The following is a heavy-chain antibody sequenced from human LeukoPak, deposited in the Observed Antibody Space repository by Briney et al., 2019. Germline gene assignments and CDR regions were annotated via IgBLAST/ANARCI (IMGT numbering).Heavy chain of an antibody. CDR3: VWFGWSSTSCPRRFDP. CDR1: GFTFSSYA. D-gene: IGHD2-2*01. J-gene: IGHJ5*02. V-gene: IGHV3-23*01. CDR2: ISGSGGST. Sequence: PGGSLRLSCAASGFTFSSYAMSWVRQAPGKGLEWVSAISGSGGSTYYTDSVKGRFTISRDSSKNTLYLQMNSLRAEDTAVYYCVWFGWSSTSCPRRFDPWGQGTLVTVSS.